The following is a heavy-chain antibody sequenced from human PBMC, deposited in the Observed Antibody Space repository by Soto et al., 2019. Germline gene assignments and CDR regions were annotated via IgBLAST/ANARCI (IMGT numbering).Heavy chain of an antibody. D-gene: IGHD2-2*01. CDR1: VFTFSSYE. CDR2: ISSSGSTI. Sequence: PVGSLRLSCASSVFTFSSYEMNCVRQAPGKWLEWVSYISSSGSTIYYADSVKGRFTISRDNAKNSLYLQMNSLRAEDTAVYYCARAREVVPHNNGYWGQGSRVNVAS. J-gene: IGHJ4*02. V-gene: IGHV3-48*03. CDR3: ARAREVVPHNNGY.